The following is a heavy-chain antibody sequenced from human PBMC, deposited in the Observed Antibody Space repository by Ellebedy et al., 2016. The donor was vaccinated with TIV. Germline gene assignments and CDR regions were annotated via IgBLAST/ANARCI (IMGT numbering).Heavy chain of an antibody. V-gene: IGHV3-48*02. CDR3: AREGYCSGTSCSHGMDV. J-gene: IGHJ6*02. CDR1: GFTFSYYS. Sequence: GESLKISCAASGFTFSYYSMNWVRQAPGKGLEWVSYISTSSSTIYYADSVQGRFTISRDNAKNSLYLQMSGLGDEDTAVYYCAREGYCSGTSCSHGMDVWGQGTTVTVSS. CDR2: ISTSSSTI. D-gene: IGHD2-2*01.